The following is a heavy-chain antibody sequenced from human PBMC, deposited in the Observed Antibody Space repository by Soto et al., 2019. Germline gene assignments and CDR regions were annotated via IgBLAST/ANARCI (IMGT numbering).Heavy chain of an antibody. CDR3: AKVSFFKGGYIDY. CDR1: GFTFSSYG. V-gene: IGHV3-30*18. D-gene: IGHD3-16*02. Sequence: GGSLRLSCAASGFTFSSYGMHWVRQAPGKGLEWVAVISYDGSNKYYADSVKGRFTISRDNSKNTLYLQMNSLRAEDTAVYYCAKVSFFKGGYIDYWGQGTLVTVSS. CDR2: ISYDGSNK. J-gene: IGHJ4*02.